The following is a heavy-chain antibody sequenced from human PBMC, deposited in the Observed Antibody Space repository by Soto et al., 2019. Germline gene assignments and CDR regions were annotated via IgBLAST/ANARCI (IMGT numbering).Heavy chain of an antibody. D-gene: IGHD6-6*01. CDR3: AKACIADRLYYFDY. J-gene: IGHJ4*02. V-gene: IGHV3-23*01. CDR2: ISGSGGST. CDR1: GFTFSSYA. Sequence: EVQLLESGGGFVQPGGSLRLSCAASGFTFSSYAMSWVRQAPGKGLEWVSAISGSGGSTYYADSVKGRFTIARDKSKNTRYRQMNSLRAEDTAVYYCAKACIADRLYYFDYWCQGTMVTVSS.